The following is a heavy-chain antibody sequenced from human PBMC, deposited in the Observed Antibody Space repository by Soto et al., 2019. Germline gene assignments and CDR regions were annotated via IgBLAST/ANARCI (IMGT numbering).Heavy chain of an antibody. CDR1: GFTFSSYA. CDR2: ISGSGGST. J-gene: IGHJ4*02. Sequence: GGSLRLSCAASGFTFSSYAMSWVRQAPGKGLEWVSAISGSGGSTYYADSVKGRFTTTRDNTKNTLYLQMNSRRAEDTAVYYCAKELGGYYSNFDYWGQGTLVTVSS. D-gene: IGHD3-22*01. V-gene: IGHV3-23*01. CDR3: AKELGGYYSNFDY.